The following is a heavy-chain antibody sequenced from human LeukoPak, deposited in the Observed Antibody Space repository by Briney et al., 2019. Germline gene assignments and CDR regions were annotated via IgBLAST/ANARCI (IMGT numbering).Heavy chain of an antibody. CDR3: ATKPRVTTVDY. V-gene: IGHV3-23*01. Sequence: GGSLRLSCAASGFTFSNYAMSWVRQAPGKGLEWVSDINGSGDRTYNADSVKGRFTISRDNAKNSLYLQMNSLRAEDTAVYYCATKPRVTTVDYWGQGTLVTVS. CDR2: INGSGDRT. D-gene: IGHD4-17*01. CDR1: GFTFSNYA. J-gene: IGHJ4*02.